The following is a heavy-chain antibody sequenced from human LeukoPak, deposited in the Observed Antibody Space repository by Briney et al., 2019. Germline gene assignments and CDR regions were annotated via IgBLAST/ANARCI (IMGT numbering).Heavy chain of an antibody. Sequence: SVKVSCKASGYTFTGYYMHWVRQAPGQGLEWMGWINPNSGGTNYAQKFQGRVTMTRDTSISTAYMELSRLRSDDTAVYYCAREEYYYDSSGYGLDIWGQGTMVTVSS. V-gene: IGHV1-2*02. D-gene: IGHD3-22*01. CDR1: GYTFTGYY. CDR3: AREEYYYDSSGYGLDI. CDR2: INPNSGGT. J-gene: IGHJ3*02.